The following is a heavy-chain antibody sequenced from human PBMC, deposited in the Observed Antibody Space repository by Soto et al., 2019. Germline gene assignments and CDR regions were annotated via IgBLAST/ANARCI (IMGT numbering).Heavy chain of an antibody. V-gene: IGHV3-72*01. CDR1: GFTFSDRY. CDR2: SRNKANSYTT. CDR3: VRGYRGFDN. D-gene: IGHD5-12*01. Sequence: EVQLVESGGGLVPPGGSLRLSCEVSGFTFSDRYMDWVRQAPGRGLEWVGRSRNKANSYTTEYATSVKGRVTVSRDDSKNLVFLQMNSLKTEDTAVYYCVRGYRGFDNWGQGALVTVSS. J-gene: IGHJ4*02.